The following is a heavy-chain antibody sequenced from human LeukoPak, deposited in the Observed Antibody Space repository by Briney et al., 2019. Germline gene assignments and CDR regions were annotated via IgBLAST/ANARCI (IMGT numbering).Heavy chain of an antibody. CDR2: ITGGGGST. V-gene: IGHV3-23*01. Sequence: GGSLRLSCAASRFIFSNYGMSWIRQAPGKGLEWVSSITGGGGSTYYADSVRGRFTISRDNSKNTLYLQMNSLRSEDTAVYYCARARSIAAAGAFDYWGQGTLVTVSS. D-gene: IGHD6-13*01. CDR1: RFIFSNYG. J-gene: IGHJ4*02. CDR3: ARARSIAAAGAFDY.